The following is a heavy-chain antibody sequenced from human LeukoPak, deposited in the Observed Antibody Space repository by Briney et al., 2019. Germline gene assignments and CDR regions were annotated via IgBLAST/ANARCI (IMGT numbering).Heavy chain of an antibody. V-gene: IGHV4-4*07. Sequence: SSETLSLTCIVSGGSISSYYWSWIRQPAGKGLEWIGRIYTSGSTNYNPSLKSRVTMSVDTSKNQFSLNLSSVTAADTAMYYCARTQMTTVTTFNYYYYGMDVWGQGTTVTVSS. CDR3: ARTQMTTVTTFNYYYYGMDV. J-gene: IGHJ6*02. CDR1: GGSISSYY. D-gene: IGHD4-17*01. CDR2: IYTSGST.